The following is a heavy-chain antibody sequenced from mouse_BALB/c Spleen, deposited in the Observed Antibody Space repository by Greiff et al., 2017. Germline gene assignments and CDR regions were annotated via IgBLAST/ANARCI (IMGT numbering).Heavy chain of an antibody. D-gene: IGHD2-4*01. Sequence: VKLVESGPGLVAPSQCLSITCTVSGFSLTSYGVHWVRQPPGKGLEWLGVIWAGGSTNYNSALMSRLNISKENSTSQVFLKMNSLQTDDTAMYYCARATMITTEGYYYAMDYWGQGTSVTVSS. CDR3: ARATMITTEGYYYAMDY. CDR2: IWAGGST. J-gene: IGHJ4*01. V-gene: IGHV2-9*02. CDR1: GFSLTSYG.